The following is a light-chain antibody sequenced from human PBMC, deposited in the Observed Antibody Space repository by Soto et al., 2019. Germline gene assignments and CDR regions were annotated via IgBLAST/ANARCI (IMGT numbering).Light chain of an antibody. J-gene: IGLJ1*01. CDR3: QSYDSSLSALWV. Sequence: QSVLTQPPSVSGAPGQRVTIPCTGSSSNIGAGYDVHWYQQLPGTAPKLLIYGNSNRPSGVPDRFSGSKSGTSAPLAITGLQAEDEADYYCQSYDSSLSALWVFGTGTKLTVL. CDR1: SSNIGAGYD. CDR2: GNS. V-gene: IGLV1-40*01.